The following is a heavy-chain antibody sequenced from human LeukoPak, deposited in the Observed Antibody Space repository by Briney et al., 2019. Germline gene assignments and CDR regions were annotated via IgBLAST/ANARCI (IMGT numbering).Heavy chain of an antibody. J-gene: IGHJ6*02. Sequence: GASVKVSCKASGYTFTSYGIGWVRQAPGQGLEWMGWISAYNGNTNYAQKLQGRVTMTTDTSTSTAYMELRSLRSDDTAVYYCARVATSSSSNYYYYYGMDVWGQGTTVTVSS. D-gene: IGHD2-2*01. CDR3: ARVATSSSSNYYYYYGMDV. CDR1: GYTFTSYG. CDR2: ISAYNGNT. V-gene: IGHV1-18*01.